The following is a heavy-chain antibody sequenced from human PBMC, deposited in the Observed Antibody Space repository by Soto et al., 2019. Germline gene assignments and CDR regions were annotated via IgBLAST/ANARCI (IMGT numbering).Heavy chain of an antibody. Sequence: QVQLQESGPGLVRPSGTLSLTCAVSGDSINSNYCWTWVRQPPGKGLEWIAEIYYSGGTSYNPSLQSRVTISMHKSKNQLSLNLTSVTASDTATYYCARYPGWGLGYWGQGTLVTVSS. CDR3: ARYPGWGLGY. CDR1: GDSINSNYC. J-gene: IGHJ4*02. D-gene: IGHD6-19*01. CDR2: IYYSGGT. V-gene: IGHV4-4*02.